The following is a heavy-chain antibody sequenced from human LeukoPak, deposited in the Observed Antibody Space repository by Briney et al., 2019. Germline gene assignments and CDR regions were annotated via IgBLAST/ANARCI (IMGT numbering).Heavy chain of an antibody. Sequence: PGGSLRLSCAASGFTFSSYEMNWVRQAPGKGLEWVSYISSIGSTIYYADSVKGRFTISRDKAKNSLYLKMNSLRAEDTAVYYCAELGITMIGGVWGKGTTVTISS. J-gene: IGHJ6*04. V-gene: IGHV3-48*03. CDR3: AELGITMIGGV. CDR1: GFTFSSYE. D-gene: IGHD3-10*02. CDR2: ISSIGSTI.